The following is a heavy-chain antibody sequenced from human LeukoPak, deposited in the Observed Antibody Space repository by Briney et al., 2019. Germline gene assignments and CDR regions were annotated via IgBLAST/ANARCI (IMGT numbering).Heavy chain of an antibody. D-gene: IGHD3-3*01. V-gene: IGHV3-21*04. Sequence: GGSLRLSCAASGFTFSSYSMNWVRQAPGKGLEWVSSISSSSSYIYYADSVKGRFTISRDNSKNTLYLQMNSLRAEDTAVYYCAKETYYDFWSGYIGGMDVWGQGTTVTVSS. CDR1: GFTFSSYS. CDR2: ISSSSSYI. J-gene: IGHJ6*02. CDR3: AKETYYDFWSGYIGGMDV.